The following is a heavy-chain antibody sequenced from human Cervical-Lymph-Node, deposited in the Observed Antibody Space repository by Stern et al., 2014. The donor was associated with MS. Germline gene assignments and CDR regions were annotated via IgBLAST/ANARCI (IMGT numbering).Heavy chain of an antibody. CDR1: GYSFTANW. CDR3: ARDYGDYAFDY. V-gene: IGHV5-51*01. Sequence: EVHLVESAAEVKKPGEALKISCKGSGYSFTANWIAWVRQMPGKGLEWMGIIYPGDSDTRYSPSFQGQVTISADKSISTAYLQWSSLKASDTAMYYCARDYGDYAFDYWGQGTLVTVSS. CDR2: IYPGDSDT. D-gene: IGHD4-17*01. J-gene: IGHJ4*02.